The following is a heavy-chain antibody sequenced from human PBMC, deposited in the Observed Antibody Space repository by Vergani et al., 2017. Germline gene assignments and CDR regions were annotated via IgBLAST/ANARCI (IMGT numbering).Heavy chain of an antibody. D-gene: IGHD3-22*01. CDR2: ISSSSSYI. Sequence: EVQLVESGGGLVKRGGSLRLSCAASGFTFSSYSMNWVRQAPGKGLEWVSSISSSSSYIHYSDSLKGRFTISRDNAKSSLYLQMNSLRAEDTAVYYCAGLSYDTTPYLQGGYDCWGQGTLVSVSS. V-gene: IGHV3-21*04. CDR3: AGLSYDTTPYLQGGYDC. J-gene: IGHJ4*02. CDR1: GFTFSSYS.